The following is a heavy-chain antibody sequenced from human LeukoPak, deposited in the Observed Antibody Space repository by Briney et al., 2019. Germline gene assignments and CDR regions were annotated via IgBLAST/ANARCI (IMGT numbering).Heavy chain of an antibody. CDR2: IYSGGST. V-gene: IGHV3-53*01. CDR3: ARGPDSSALFDY. Sequence: GGSLRLSCPASGFTVSSNYMSWVRQAPGKGLEWVSVIYSGGSTYYADSVKGRFTISRDNSKNTLYLQMNSLRAEDTAVYYCARGPDSSALFDYWGQGTLVTVSS. J-gene: IGHJ4*02. D-gene: IGHD3-22*01. CDR1: GFTVSSNY.